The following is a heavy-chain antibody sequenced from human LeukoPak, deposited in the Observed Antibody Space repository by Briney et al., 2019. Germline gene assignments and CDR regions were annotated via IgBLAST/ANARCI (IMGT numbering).Heavy chain of an antibody. Sequence: SETLSLTCAVYGGSFSGYYWSWIRQPPGKGLEWIGEINHSGSTNYNPSLKSRVTISVDTSKNQFSLKLSSVTAADTAVYYCARVISSGLDYWGQGTLVTVSS. CDR1: GGSFSGYY. CDR3: ARVISSGLDY. CDR2: INHSGST. D-gene: IGHD6-25*01. V-gene: IGHV4-34*01. J-gene: IGHJ4*02.